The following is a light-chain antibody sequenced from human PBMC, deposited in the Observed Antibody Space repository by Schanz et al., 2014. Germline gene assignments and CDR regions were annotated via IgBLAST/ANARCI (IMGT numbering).Light chain of an antibody. Sequence: EIVMTQSPATLSVSPGERATLSCRASQSVSYNYLAWYQQKPGQAPRLLIYGASSRATGIPDRFSGSGSGTDFTLTISRLEPEDFAVYYCHQYINSPFTFGPGTKVDIK. CDR3: HQYINSPFT. V-gene: IGKV3-20*01. CDR1: QSVSYNY. CDR2: GAS. J-gene: IGKJ3*01.